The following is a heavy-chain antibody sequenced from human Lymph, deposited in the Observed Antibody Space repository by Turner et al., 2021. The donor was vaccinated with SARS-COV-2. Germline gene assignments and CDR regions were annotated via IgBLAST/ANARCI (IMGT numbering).Heavy chain of an antibody. CDR3: AREMGAGSDY. V-gene: IGHV3-30*04. D-gene: IGHD3-10*01. CDR1: GFTFSSYA. CDR2: ISYDGSNK. J-gene: IGHJ4*02. Sequence: QVQLVASGGAVVQPGRSLRLSCAASGFTFSSYAMHWVRQAPGKGLEWVALISYDGSNKYYADSVKGRFTISRDNSKNTLYLQMNSLRAEDTAVYYCAREMGAGSDYWGQGTLVTVSS.